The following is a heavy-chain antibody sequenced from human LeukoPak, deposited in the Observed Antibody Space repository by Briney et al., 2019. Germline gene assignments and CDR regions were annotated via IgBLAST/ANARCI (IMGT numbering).Heavy chain of an antibody. Sequence: GGSLRLSCAASGFTFSSYAMSWVRQAPGKGLEWVSAISGSGGSTYYADSVKGRFTISRDNSKNTLYLQMNSLRAEDTAVYYCAKDAYYYDSSGYFYYWGQGTLVTVYS. CDR3: AKDAYYYDSSGYFYY. V-gene: IGHV3-23*01. CDR1: GFTFSSYA. J-gene: IGHJ4*02. CDR2: ISGSGGST. D-gene: IGHD3-22*01.